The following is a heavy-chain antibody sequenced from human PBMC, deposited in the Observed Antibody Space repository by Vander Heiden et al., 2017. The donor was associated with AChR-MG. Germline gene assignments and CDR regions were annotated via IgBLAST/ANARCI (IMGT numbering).Heavy chain of an antibody. CDR2: ISGSGGST. CDR1: GFTLSSYA. J-gene: IGHJ5*02. CDR3: AKDSGGQGRWLHYNFDP. V-gene: IGHV3-23*01. Sequence: EVQLLESGGGLVQPGGSLRLPCAASGFTLSSYAMSWVRQAPGKGLEWVSAISGSGGSTYYADSVKGRFTISRDNSKNTLYLQMNSLRAEDTAVYYCAKDSGGQGRWLHYNFDPWGQGTLVTVSS. D-gene: IGHD5-12*01.